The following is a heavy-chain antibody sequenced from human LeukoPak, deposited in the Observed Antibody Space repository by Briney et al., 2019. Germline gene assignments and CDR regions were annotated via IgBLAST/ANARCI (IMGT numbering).Heavy chain of an antibody. Sequence: PSETLSLTCTLSGGSISTYYWSWIRQPPGKGLEWIGYIYHSGSTNYNPSLKSRVTISVDTSKNQFSLKLSSVTASDTAVYYCARGGGYASPIGYWGQGALVTVSS. CDR1: GGSISTYY. D-gene: IGHD5-12*01. V-gene: IGHV4-59*01. CDR2: IYHSGST. CDR3: ARGGGYASPIGY. J-gene: IGHJ4*02.